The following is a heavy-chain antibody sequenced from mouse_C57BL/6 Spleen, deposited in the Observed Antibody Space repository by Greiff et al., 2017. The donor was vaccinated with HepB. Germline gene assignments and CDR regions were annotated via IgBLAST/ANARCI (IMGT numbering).Heavy chain of an antibody. CDR3: ARDGTCSYYYAMDY. J-gene: IGHJ4*01. Sequence: QVQLQQSGPELVKPGASVKISCKASGYAFSSSWMNWVKQRPGKGLEWIGRIYPGDGDTNYNGKFKGKATLTADKSSSTAYMQLSSLTSEDSAVYFCARDGTCSYYYAMDYWGQGTSVTVSS. D-gene: IGHD4-1*01. V-gene: IGHV1-82*01. CDR2: IYPGDGDT. CDR1: GYAFSSSW.